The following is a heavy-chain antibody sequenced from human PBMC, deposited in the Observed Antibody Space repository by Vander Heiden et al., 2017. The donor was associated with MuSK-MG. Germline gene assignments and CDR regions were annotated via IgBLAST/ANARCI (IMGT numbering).Heavy chain of an antibody. CDR1: GGSFSGYY. V-gene: IGHV4-34*01. CDR3: ARAFPGRGSCYSG. Sequence: QVQLQQWGAGLLTPSETLSLTCAVYGGSFSGYYWSWIRQPPGKGLEGIGEINHSGSTNYNPSLKSRVTISVDTSKNQFSLKLSSVTAADTAVYYCARAFPGRGSCYSGWGQGTLVNVAS. CDR2: INHSGST. J-gene: IGHJ4*02. D-gene: IGHD2-15*01.